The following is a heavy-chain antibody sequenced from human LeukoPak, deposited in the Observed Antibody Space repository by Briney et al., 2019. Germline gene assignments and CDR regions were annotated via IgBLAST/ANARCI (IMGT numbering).Heavy chain of an antibody. CDR1: GFTFDGYA. D-gene: IGHD6-19*01. CDR2: ISWNSGSI. Sequence: GGSLRLSCAASGFTFDGYAMHWVRQAPGKGLEWVSGISWNSGSIGYADSVKGRFTISRDNAKNSLYLQMNSLRAEDTALYYCAKDFLIAVAGTGIFDYWGQGTLVTVSS. J-gene: IGHJ4*02. V-gene: IGHV3-9*01. CDR3: AKDFLIAVAGTGIFDY.